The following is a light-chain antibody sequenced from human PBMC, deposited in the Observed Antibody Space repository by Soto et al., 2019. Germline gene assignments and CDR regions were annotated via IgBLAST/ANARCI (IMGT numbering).Light chain of an antibody. V-gene: IGKV1-5*01. Sequence: DIQMTQSPSTLSASVGDRVTITCRASQRITTWLAWYRQKPGKAPKLLIYDASSLERGVPLRFSGSGSGAEFTLTISSLEPDDFATYYCQQYFNYWTFGQGTKV. CDR2: DAS. CDR3: QQYFNYWT. J-gene: IGKJ1*01. CDR1: QRITTW.